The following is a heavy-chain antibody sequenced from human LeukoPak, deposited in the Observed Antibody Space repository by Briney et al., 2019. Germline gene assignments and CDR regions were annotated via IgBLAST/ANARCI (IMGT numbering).Heavy chain of an antibody. CDR2: IYHSGST. V-gene: IGHV4-4*02. J-gene: IGHJ3*02. D-gene: IGHD3-22*01. Sequence: SGTLSLTCAVSGGSISSSNWWSWVRQPPGKGLEWIGEIYHSGSTYYNPSLKSRVTISVDRSKNQFSLKLSSVTAADTAVYYCATTRRITMIVHDAFDIWGQGTMVTVSS. CDR1: GGSISSSNW. CDR3: ATTRRITMIVHDAFDI.